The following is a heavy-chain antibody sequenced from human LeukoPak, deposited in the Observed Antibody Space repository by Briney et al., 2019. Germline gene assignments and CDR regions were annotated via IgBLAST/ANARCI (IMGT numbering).Heavy chain of an antibody. Sequence: ASVKLSCKASGYTFTGYYMHWVRQAPGQGLEWMGWINPNSGGTNYAQKFQGRVSMTRDTSISTAYMELSRLRSDDTAVYYCARAHSGSYYHQFDYWGQGTLVTVSS. CDR1: GYTFTGYY. CDR3: ARAHSGSYYHQFDY. CDR2: INPNSGGT. D-gene: IGHD1-26*01. J-gene: IGHJ4*02. V-gene: IGHV1-2*02.